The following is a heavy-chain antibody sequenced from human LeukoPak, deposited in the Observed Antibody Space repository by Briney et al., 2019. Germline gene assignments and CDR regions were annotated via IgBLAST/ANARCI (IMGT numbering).Heavy chain of an antibody. CDR3: ANIPNSFGPDY. Sequence: GGSLRLSCTTSEFSFSSHGMHWARQPPGKGPEWVAFEQKDGSYKKYADSVKGRFTISRDNSKNTLYLQMNSLKVEDTAVYYCANIPNSFGPDYWGQGSLVTVSS. CDR1: EFSFSSHG. V-gene: IGHV3-30*02. D-gene: IGHD3-16*01. J-gene: IGHJ4*02. CDR2: EQKDGSYK.